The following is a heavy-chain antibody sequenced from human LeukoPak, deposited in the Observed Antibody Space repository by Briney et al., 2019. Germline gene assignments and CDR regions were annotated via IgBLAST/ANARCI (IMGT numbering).Heavy chain of an antibody. V-gene: IGHV4-38-2*02. CDR1: GFSISIGYY. J-gene: IGHJ4*02. Sequence: SETLSLTCSVSGFSISIGYYWGWIRQPPGKGLEWIGTALHSGNTFYNPSLKSRVALSLDTSRNQLSFRVRSLTAADTAVYYCAMITVTTGVDSWGQGTLVTVSS. D-gene: IGHD4-17*01. CDR2: ALHSGNT. CDR3: AMITVTTGVDS.